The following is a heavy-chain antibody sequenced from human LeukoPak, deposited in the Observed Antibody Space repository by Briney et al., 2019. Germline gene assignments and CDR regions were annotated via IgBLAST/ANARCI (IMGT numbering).Heavy chain of an antibody. CDR3: ARHKRGYDISP. J-gene: IGHJ6*02. V-gene: IGHV4-39*01. CDR2: IYYSGST. D-gene: IGHD3-9*01. Sequence: SETLSLTCTVSGGSISSSSYYWGWIRQPPGKGLEWIGSIYYSGSTYYNPSLKSRVTISVDTSKNQFSLKLSSVTAADTAVYYCARHKRGYDISPWGQGTTATVSS. CDR1: GGSISSSSYY.